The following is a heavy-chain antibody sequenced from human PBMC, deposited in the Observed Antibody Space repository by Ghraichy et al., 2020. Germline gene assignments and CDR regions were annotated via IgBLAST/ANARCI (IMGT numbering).Heavy chain of an antibody. CDR2: INHSGST. CDR3: ARGTIRYGMDV. D-gene: IGHD5-12*01. J-gene: IGHJ6*02. CDR1: VGSFSDYS. Sequence: SQTPSLTCAVYVGSFSDYSWTWIRQPPGKGLECIGEINHSGSTNYNPSLKSRVTMSVDTSKNQFSLKLSSVTAADTAVYYCARGTIRYGMDVWGQGTTVTVSS. V-gene: IGHV4-34*01.